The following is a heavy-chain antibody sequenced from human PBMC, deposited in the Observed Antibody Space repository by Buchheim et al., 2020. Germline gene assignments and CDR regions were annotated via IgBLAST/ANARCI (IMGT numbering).Heavy chain of an antibody. CDR3: ARDCSGGSCYPDD. CDR2: IWYDGSNK. J-gene: IGHJ4*02. Sequence: VQLLESGGGLVQPGGSLRLSCAASGFTFSSHGMHWARQAPGKGLEWVAVIWYDGSNKYYADSVKGRFTISRDNSKNTLYLQMNSLRAEDTAVYYCARDCSGGSCYPDDWGQGTL. V-gene: IGHV3-33*01. CDR1: GFTFSSHG. D-gene: IGHD2-15*01.